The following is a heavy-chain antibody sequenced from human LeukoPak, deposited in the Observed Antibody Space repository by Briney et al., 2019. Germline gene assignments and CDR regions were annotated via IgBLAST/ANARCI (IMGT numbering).Heavy chain of an antibody. CDR3: AKGDRYYYDSSGYHDAFDI. D-gene: IGHD3-22*01. Sequence: GGSLRLSCAASGFTFSSYGMQWVRQAPGKGLESVAFIRYDGSNKYYADSVKGRFTISRDNSKNTLYLQMNSLRAEDTAVYYCAKGDRYYYDSSGYHDAFDIWGQGTMVTVSS. CDR2: IRYDGSNK. J-gene: IGHJ3*02. V-gene: IGHV3-30*02. CDR1: GFTFSSYG.